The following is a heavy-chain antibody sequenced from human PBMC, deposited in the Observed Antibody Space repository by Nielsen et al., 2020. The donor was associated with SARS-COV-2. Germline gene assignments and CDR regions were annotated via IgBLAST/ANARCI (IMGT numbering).Heavy chain of an antibody. CDR2: ISGSGGST. J-gene: IGHJ4*02. CDR1: GFTFSSYA. Sequence: GESLKISCAASGFTFSSYAMSWVRQAPGKGLEWVSAISGSGGSTYYADSEKGRFTISRDNSKNTLYLQMNSLRAEDTAVYYCAKDQPGYYGSGSRDYWGQGTLVTVSS. D-gene: IGHD3-10*01. V-gene: IGHV3-23*01. CDR3: AKDQPGYYGSGSRDY.